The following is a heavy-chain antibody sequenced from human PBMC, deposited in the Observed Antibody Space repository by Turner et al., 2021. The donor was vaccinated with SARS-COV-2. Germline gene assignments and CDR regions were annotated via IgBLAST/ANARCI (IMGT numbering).Heavy chain of an antibody. J-gene: IGHJ3*02. D-gene: IGHD3-22*01. CDR2: IWYDGSNK. CDR3: ARDHYYDSSGYTLDAFDI. Sequence: GMHWVRQAPGKGLEWVAVIWYDGSNKYYADSVKGRFTISRDNSKNTLYLQMNSLRAEDTAVYYCARDHYYDSSGYTLDAFDIWGQGTMVTNSS. CDR1: G. V-gene: IGHV3-33*01.